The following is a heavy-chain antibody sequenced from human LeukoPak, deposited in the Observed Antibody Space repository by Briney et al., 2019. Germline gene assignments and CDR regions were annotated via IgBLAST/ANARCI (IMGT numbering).Heavy chain of an antibody. J-gene: IGHJ4*02. Sequence: SQTLSLTCTVSGGSISSGGYYWSWIRQHPGKGLEWIGYIYYSGSTYYNPSLKTRVTISVDTSKNQFSLKLSSVTAADTAVYYCARVLGDGDPFVYWGQGTLVTVSS. CDR2: IYYSGST. V-gene: IGHV4-31*03. D-gene: IGHD4-17*01. CDR1: GGSISSGGYY. CDR3: ARVLGDGDPFVY.